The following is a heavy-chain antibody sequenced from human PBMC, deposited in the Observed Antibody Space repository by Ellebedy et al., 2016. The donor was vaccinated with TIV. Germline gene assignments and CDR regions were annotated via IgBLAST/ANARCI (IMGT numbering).Heavy chain of an antibody. V-gene: IGHV3-7*01. CDR1: GFSFRSYW. CDR2: IYQDGGVQ. Sequence: GESLKISCSASGFSFRSYWMSWVRQAPGKGLEWVANIYQDGGVQYYVDSVKGRFTISRDNADNSLFLQMTSLRVDDTAVYYCARRGSYGDYAVQVNSWFDTWGQGTLVSVSS. CDR3: ARRGSYGDYAVQVNSWFDT. J-gene: IGHJ5*02. D-gene: IGHD4-17*01.